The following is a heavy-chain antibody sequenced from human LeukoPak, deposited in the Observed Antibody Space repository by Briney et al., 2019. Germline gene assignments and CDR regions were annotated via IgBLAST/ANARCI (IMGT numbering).Heavy chain of an antibody. Sequence: ASVKASCKASGGTFSSYAISWVRQAPGQGLEWMGRIIPIFGTANYAQKFQGRVTITTDESTSTAYMELSSLRSEDTAVYYCARDRSPMFDTSDAFDIWGQGTMVTVSS. CDR2: IIPIFGTA. CDR1: GGTFSSYA. J-gene: IGHJ3*02. V-gene: IGHV1-69*05. CDR3: ARDRSPMFDTSDAFDI. D-gene: IGHD2-2*01.